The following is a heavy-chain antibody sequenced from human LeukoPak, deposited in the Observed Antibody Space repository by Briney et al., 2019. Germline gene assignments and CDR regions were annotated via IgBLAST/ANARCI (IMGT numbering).Heavy chain of an antibody. J-gene: IGHJ4*02. D-gene: IGHD1-14*01. CDR3: AGMRITTPTVRTLDY. CDR1: GGSMSTYY. CDR2: IYYTGST. Sequence: PSETLSLTCTVSGGSMSTYYWTWIRRPPGKGLEWIGFIYYTGSTNYNPSLKSRVTISVDTSKNQSSLKLSSVTAADTAVYYCAGMRITTPTVRTLDYWGQGTLVTVSS. V-gene: IGHV4-59*01.